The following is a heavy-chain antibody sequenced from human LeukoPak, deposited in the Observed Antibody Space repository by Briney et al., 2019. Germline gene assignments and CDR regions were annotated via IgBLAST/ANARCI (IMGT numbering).Heavy chain of an antibody. D-gene: IGHD4-17*01. J-gene: IGHJ4*02. V-gene: IGHV3-30*03. CDR1: GFTFSSYG. CDR2: ISYDGSNK. CDR3: AREEGGDYVFDY. Sequence: GGSLRLSCAASGFTFSSYGMHWVRQAPGKGLEWVAVISYDGSNKYYADSVKGRFTISRDNSKNTLYLQMNSLRAEDTAVYYCAREEGGDYVFDYWGQGTLVTVSS.